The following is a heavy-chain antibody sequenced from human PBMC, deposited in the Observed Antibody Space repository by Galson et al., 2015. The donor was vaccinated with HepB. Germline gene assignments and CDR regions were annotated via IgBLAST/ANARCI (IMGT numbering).Heavy chain of an antibody. CDR3: ARNFPPQSTVTTWAFGY. V-gene: IGHV7-4-1*02. Sequence: SVKVSCKASGYTFTNYAIHWVRQSPGQGLEWMGWINTNTGNPTYAQGFTGRFVFSLDTSVSTAFLQVSSLKPEDTAVYFCARNFPPQSTVTTWAFGYWGQGTLVTVSS. J-gene: IGHJ4*02. CDR1: GYTFTNYA. D-gene: IGHD4-11*01. CDR2: INTNTGNP.